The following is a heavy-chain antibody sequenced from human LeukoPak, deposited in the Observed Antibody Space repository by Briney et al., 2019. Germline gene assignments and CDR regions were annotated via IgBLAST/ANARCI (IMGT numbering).Heavy chain of an antibody. J-gene: IGHJ4*02. Sequence: GGSLRLSCAASGFIYSDYDVHWVRQAPGKGLEFVSAITSNGGRTFYANSVKGRFTISRDNSKNALYLQMDSLRADDMAVYYCARGAASGGYDYWGQGALVTVSS. CDR3: ARGAASGGYDY. V-gene: IGHV3-64*01. CDR1: GFIYSDYD. D-gene: IGHD3-10*01. CDR2: ITSNGGRT.